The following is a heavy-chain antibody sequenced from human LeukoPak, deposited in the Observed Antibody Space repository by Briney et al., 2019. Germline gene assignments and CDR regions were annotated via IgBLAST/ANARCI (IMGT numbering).Heavy chain of an antibody. CDR2: IYYSGST. D-gene: IGHD3-22*01. V-gene: IGHV4-59*01. CDR1: GNSISSDFY. CDR3: ARVLRDSSGYFYWYFDL. J-gene: IGHJ2*01. Sequence: PSETLSLTCTVSGNSISSDFYWGWIRQPPGKGLEWIGYIYYSGSTNYNPSLKSRVTISVDTSKNQFSLKLSSVTAADTAVYYCARVLRDSSGYFYWYFDLWGRGTLVTVSS.